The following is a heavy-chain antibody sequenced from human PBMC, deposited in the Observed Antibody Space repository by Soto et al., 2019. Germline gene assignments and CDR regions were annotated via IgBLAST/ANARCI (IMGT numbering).Heavy chain of an antibody. CDR1: GGTFSSYF. CDR3: ARETPSAAAAYYYYGLDV. Sequence: QVQLVQSGAEVKKAGSSVKVSCKVSGGTFSSYFINWVRQAPGQGLEWVGGIIPVSGTASYAEKFQGRVTITADESTSTAYLELSSLRPDDTAVYYWARETPSAAAAYYYYGLDVWGEGTTVTVPS. J-gene: IGHJ6*04. V-gene: IGHV1-69*01. D-gene: IGHD6-13*01. CDR2: IIPVSGTA.